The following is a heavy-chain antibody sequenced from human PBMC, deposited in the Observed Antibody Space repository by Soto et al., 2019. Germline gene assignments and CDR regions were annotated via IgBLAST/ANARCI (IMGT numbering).Heavy chain of an antibody. Sequence: QVQLVESGGGVVQPGRSLRLSCAASGFTFSSYAMHWVRQAPGKGLEWVAVISYDGSNKYYADSVKGRFTISRDNSKNTLYLQMNSLRAEDTAVYYCARAELWSGYYTQIDYWGQGTLVTVSS. J-gene: IGHJ4*02. CDR3: ARAELWSGYYTQIDY. D-gene: IGHD3-3*01. V-gene: IGHV3-30-3*01. CDR1: GFTFSSYA. CDR2: ISYDGSNK.